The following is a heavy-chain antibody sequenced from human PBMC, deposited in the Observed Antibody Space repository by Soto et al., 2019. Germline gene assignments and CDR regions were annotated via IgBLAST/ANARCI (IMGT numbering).Heavy chain of an antibody. CDR3: AKLPGDSWGFFDY. CDR1: GGSISSYY. D-gene: IGHD2-21*02. Sequence: PSETLSLTCTVSGGSISSYYWIWIRQPPGKGLEWIGYISYSGSTNYNPSLKSRPTISVDTSKNQFSLKLRSVTAADTAVYYCAKLPGDSWGFFDYWGQGTLVTVSS. CDR2: ISYSGST. V-gene: IGHV4-59*01. J-gene: IGHJ4*02.